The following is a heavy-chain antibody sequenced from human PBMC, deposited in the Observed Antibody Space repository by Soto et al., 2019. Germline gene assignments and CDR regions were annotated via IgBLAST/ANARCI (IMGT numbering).Heavy chain of an antibody. J-gene: IGHJ4*02. CDR2: INAGNGNT. Sequence: ASVKVSCKASGYTFTSYAMHWVRQAPGQRLEWMGWINAGNGNTKYSQKFQGRVTITRDTSASTAYMELSSLRSEDTAVYYCARVVAAGTVTDYWGQGTLVTVS. D-gene: IGHD2-15*01. CDR3: ARVVAAGTVTDY. CDR1: GYTFTSYA. V-gene: IGHV1-3*01.